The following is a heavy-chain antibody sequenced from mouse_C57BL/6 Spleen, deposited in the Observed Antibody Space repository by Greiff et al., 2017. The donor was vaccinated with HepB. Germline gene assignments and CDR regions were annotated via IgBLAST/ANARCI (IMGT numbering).Heavy chain of an antibody. Sequence: VQLKESGAELVKPGASVKLSCTASGFNIKDYYMHWVKQRTEQGLEWIGRIDPEDGETKYAPKFQGKATITADTSSNTAYLQLSSLTSEDTAVYYCARLYGSSSYYYAMDYWGQGTSVTVSS. D-gene: IGHD1-1*01. CDR2: IDPEDGET. CDR1: GFNIKDYY. CDR3: ARLYGSSSYYYAMDY. J-gene: IGHJ4*01. V-gene: IGHV14-2*01.